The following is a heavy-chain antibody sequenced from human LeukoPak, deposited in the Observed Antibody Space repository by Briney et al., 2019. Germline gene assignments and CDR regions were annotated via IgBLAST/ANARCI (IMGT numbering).Heavy chain of an antibody. D-gene: IGHD5-12*01. CDR3: ARDKMGGGYLYYFDY. CDR2: ISSSSSTI. J-gene: IGHJ4*02. CDR1: GFTFSSYS. V-gene: IGHV3-48*04. Sequence: GGSLRPSCAASGFTFSSYSMNWVRQAPGKGLEWVSYISSSSSTIYYADSVKGRFTISRDNAKNSLYLQMNSLRAEDTAVYYCARDKMGGGYLYYFDYWGQGTLVTVSS.